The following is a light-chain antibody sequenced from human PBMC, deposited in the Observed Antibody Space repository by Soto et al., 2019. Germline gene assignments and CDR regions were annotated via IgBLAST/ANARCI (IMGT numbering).Light chain of an antibody. V-gene: IGKV3-11*01. J-gene: IGKJ5*01. Sequence: IVLTQSPATLSLWPGETAVLSCRASQTVNTYLSWYQQRPGQAPRLLIYDASKRVPGIPARFSGSGSGTDFTLTISSLEPEDFALYYWQRRGTSITFGQGTRLEI. CDR2: DAS. CDR3: QRRGTSIT. CDR1: QTVNTY.